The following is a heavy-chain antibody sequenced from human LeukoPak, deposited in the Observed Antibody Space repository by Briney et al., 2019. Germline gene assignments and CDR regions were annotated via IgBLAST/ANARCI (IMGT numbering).Heavy chain of an antibody. J-gene: IGHJ4*02. Sequence: GGSLRLSCAASGFTFSTFAMIWVRQPPGKGLEWVSSIFPSGGEIHYADSVKGRFTISRDNSKNTLYLQMNSLRAEDTAVYYCAKDMDVGDYGSGDYFDYCGQGTLVTVSS. CDR2: IFPSGGEI. D-gene: IGHD3-10*01. CDR3: AKDMDVGDYGSGDYFDY. V-gene: IGHV3-23*01. CDR1: GFTFSTFA.